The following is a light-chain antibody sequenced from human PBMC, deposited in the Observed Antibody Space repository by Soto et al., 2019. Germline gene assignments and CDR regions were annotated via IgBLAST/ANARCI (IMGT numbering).Light chain of an antibody. CDR2: DVT. Sequence: QSALTQPASVSGSPGQSITISCTGTSSDIGAYNYVSWYQQHPGKAPKLMIYDVTNRPSGVSIRFSGSKSGNTASLTISGLQAEDEADYYCTSYTSSSTLVFGTGTKVTVL. V-gene: IGLV2-14*01. J-gene: IGLJ1*01. CDR1: SSDIGAYNY. CDR3: TSYTSSSTLV.